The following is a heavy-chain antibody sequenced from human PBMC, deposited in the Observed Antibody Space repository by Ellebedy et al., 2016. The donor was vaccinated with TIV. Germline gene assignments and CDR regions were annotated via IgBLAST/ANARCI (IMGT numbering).Heavy chain of an antibody. CDR3: ARVRRRGVIYDAFDI. V-gene: IGHV4-39*07. J-gene: IGHJ3*02. Sequence: MPSETLSLTCSVSGGSITSSSSYWVWIRQSPGKGLEWIGSTYYTGSTYYSPSPKSRVTMSVDTSKNLFSLKLSSVTAADTAIYYCARVRRRGVIYDAFDIWGQGTMVTVSS. CDR1: GGSITSSSSY. D-gene: IGHD3-10*01. CDR2: TYYTGST.